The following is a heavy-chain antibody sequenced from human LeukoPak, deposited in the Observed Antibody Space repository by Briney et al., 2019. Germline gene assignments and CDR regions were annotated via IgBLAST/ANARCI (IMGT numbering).Heavy chain of an antibody. CDR1: GFTVSSHY. D-gene: IGHD3-10*01. V-gene: IGHV3-66*01. CDR2: LYSGGST. J-gene: IGHJ6*04. CDR3: ARDYSHYYGSGSGFYYGMDV. Sequence: GGSLTLSCSASGFTVSSHYMSWPPPAPGKGLEWVSVLYSGGSTYYADSVKGRFTSSRDGSRNTLDLQMNSLRAEDTAVYYCARDYSHYYGSGSGFYYGMDVWGEGTTVTVSS.